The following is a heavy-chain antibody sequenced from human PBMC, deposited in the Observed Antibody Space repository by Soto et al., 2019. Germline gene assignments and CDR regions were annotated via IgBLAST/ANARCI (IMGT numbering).Heavy chain of an antibody. Sequence: GASVKVSCKASGYTFTSYGISWVRQAPGQGLEWMGWISAYNGNTNYAQKLQGRVTMTTDTSTSTAYMELRSLRSDDTAVYYCARQDCSGGSCYSYGMDVWGQGTTVTVSS. CDR1: GYTFTSYG. J-gene: IGHJ6*02. CDR3: ARQDCSGGSCYSYGMDV. V-gene: IGHV1-18*01. D-gene: IGHD2-15*01. CDR2: ISAYNGNT.